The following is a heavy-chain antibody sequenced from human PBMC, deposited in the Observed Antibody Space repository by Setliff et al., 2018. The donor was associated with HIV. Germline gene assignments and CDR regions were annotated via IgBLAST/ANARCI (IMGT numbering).Heavy chain of an antibody. CDR3: ARDVRLEGPPHAFDI. CDR1: GGSFSGHY. Sequence: PSETLSLTCAVYGGSFSGHYWSWIRQPPGKGLEWIGEINHSGISNFNPSLKSRLTISLDKSTNHFSLKVNSMTAADTAVYYCARDVRLEGPPHAFDIWGQGTLVTVSS. V-gene: IGHV4-34*01. CDR2: INHSGIS. D-gene: IGHD1-1*01. J-gene: IGHJ4*02.